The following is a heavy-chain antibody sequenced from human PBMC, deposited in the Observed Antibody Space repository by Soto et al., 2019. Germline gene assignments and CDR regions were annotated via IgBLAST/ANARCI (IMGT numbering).Heavy chain of an antibody. V-gene: IGHV1-8*01. CDR3: ARGSMVRGPIFGY. J-gene: IGHJ4*02. D-gene: IGHD3-10*01. Sequence: GXSGKVSCKASAYTFTSYDINWVRQATGQGLEWMGWMNPNSGNTGYAQKFQGRVTMTRKTSISTAYMELSSLRSEDTAVYYCARGSMVRGPIFGYWGQGTLVTVSS. CDR2: MNPNSGNT. CDR1: AYTFTSYD.